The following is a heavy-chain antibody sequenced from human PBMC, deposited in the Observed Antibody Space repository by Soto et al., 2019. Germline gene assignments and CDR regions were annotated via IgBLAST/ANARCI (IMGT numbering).Heavy chain of an antibody. J-gene: IGHJ6*02. CDR3: ARDGYCSSTSCPNKYYYYGMDV. CDR1: GYTFTSYG. Sequence: SVKVSCKASGYTFTSYGISWVRQAPGQGLEWMGWISAYNGNTNYAQKLQGRVTMTTDTSTSTAYMELRSLRSDDTAVYYCARDGYCSSTSCPNKYYYYGMDVWGQGTTVTVS. V-gene: IGHV1-18*01. CDR2: ISAYNGNT. D-gene: IGHD2-2*03.